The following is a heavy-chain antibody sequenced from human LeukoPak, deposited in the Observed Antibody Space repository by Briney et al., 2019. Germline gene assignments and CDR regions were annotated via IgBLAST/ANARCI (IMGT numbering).Heavy chain of an antibody. CDR3: ARTGDYSRSTGGWFDP. D-gene: IGHD4-11*01. Sequence: TSETLSLTCAVYGGSFSGYYWSWIHQPPGKGLEWIGEINHSGSTNYNPSLKSRVTISVDTSKKQFSLRLTSVTTADTAVYFCARTGDYSRSTGGWFDPWGQGTLVTVSS. V-gene: IGHV4-34*01. CDR2: INHSGST. CDR1: GGSFSGYY. J-gene: IGHJ5*02.